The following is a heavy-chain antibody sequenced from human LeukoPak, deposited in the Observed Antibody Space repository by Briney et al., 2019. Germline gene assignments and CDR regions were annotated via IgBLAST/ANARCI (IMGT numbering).Heavy chain of an antibody. CDR1: GGSISSHY. Sequence: PSETLSLTCTVSGGSISSHYWSWIRQPPEKGLEWIGYIYYSGSTNYNPSLKSRVTISVDTSKNQFSLKLSSVTAADTAVYYCARKDVGSSFNFDYWGQGTLVTVSS. V-gene: IGHV4-59*11. J-gene: IGHJ4*02. D-gene: IGHD3-10*01. CDR2: IYYSGST. CDR3: ARKDVGSSFNFDY.